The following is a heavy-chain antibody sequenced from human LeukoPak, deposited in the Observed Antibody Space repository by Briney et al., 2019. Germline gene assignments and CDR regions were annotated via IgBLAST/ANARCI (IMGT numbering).Heavy chain of an antibody. CDR1: GYTFTSYG. CDR2: ISAYNGNT. Sequence: ASVKVSCKASGYTFTSYGIRWVRQAPGQGLVWLGWISAYNGNTNYAQKLQGRVTMSTDTSTSTAYMELRSLRSDDTAVYYCARDRPRDIVVVPAAKRRYYYGMDVWGQGTTVTVSS. D-gene: IGHD2-2*01. V-gene: IGHV1-18*01. CDR3: ARDRPRDIVVVPAAKRRYYYGMDV. J-gene: IGHJ6*02.